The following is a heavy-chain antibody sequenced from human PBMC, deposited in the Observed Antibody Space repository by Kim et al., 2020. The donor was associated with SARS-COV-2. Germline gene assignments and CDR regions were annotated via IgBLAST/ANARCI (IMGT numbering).Heavy chain of an antibody. CDR1: GYTFTSYG. V-gene: IGHV1-18*01. CDR3: ARASPKGAAAAEKGPDDY. J-gene: IGHJ4*02. D-gene: IGHD6-13*01. CDR2: ISAYNGNT. Sequence: ASVKVSCKASGYTFTSYGISWVRQAPGQGLEWMGWISAYNGNTNYAQKLQGRVTMTTDTSTSTAYMELRSLRSDDTAVYYCARASPKGAAAAEKGPDDYWGQGTLVTVSS.